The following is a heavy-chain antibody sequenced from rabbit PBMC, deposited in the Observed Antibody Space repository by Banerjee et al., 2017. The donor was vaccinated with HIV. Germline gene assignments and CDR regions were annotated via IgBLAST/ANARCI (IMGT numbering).Heavy chain of an antibody. Sequence: QEQLEESGGGLVQPEGSLTLTCTASGFSFNNKYVMCWVRQAPGKGLEWIGCINTSSGNTVYASWAKGRFTISKTSSTTVTLQMTSLTAADTATYFCARDLAGAIGWNFNLWGQGTLVTVS. CDR3: ARDLAGAIGWNFNL. CDR1: GFSFNNKYV. D-gene: IGHD4-1*01. V-gene: IGHV1S45*01. CDR2: INTSSGNT. J-gene: IGHJ4*01.